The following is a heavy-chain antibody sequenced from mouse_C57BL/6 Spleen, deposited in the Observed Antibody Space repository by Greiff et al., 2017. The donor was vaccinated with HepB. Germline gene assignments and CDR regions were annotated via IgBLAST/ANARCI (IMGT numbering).Heavy chain of an antibody. CDR1: GYSITSGYY. CDR3: ARGRDRAMDY. CDR2: ISYDGSN. V-gene: IGHV3-6*01. Sequence: EVQRVESGPGLVKPSQSLSLTCSVTGYSITSGYYWNWIRQFPGNKLEWMGYISYDGSNNYNPSLKNRISITRDTSKNQFFLKLNSVTTEDTATYYCARGRDRAMDYWGQGTSVTVSS. J-gene: IGHJ4*01.